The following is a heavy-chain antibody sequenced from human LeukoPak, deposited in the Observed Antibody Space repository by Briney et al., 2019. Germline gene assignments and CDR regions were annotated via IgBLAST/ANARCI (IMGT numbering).Heavy chain of an antibody. J-gene: IGHJ4*02. D-gene: IGHD3-3*01. CDR3: ASAGSITQTWWFDY. CDR2: ISYSSTTI. Sequence: GGSLRLSCAASGFTFSTYSMNWVRQAPGKGLEWISYISYSSTTIYYAHSVKRRFTVSRDNAKNSLYLQMNSLTDEDTAVYYCASAGSITQTWWFDYWGQGALVTVSS. V-gene: IGHV3-48*02. CDR1: GFTFSTYS.